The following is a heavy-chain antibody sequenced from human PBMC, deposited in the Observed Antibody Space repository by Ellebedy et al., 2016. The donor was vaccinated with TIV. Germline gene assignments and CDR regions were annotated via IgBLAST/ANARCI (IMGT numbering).Heavy chain of an antibody. Sequence: ASVKVSXXVSGYTLTELSMHWVRQAPGKGLEWMGGFDPEDGETIYAQKFQGRVTMTEDTSTDTAYMELSSLRSEDTAVYYCATDFGESYDAFDIWGQGTMVTVSS. V-gene: IGHV1-24*01. CDR1: GYTLTELS. J-gene: IGHJ3*02. CDR2: FDPEDGET. CDR3: ATDFGESYDAFDI. D-gene: IGHD3-16*01.